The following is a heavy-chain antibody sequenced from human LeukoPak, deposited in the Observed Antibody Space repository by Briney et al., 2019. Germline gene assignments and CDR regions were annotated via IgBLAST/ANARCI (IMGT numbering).Heavy chain of an antibody. J-gene: IGHJ3*02. CDR1: GGSISSGGYS. CDR3: ARGDSEAAFDI. V-gene: IGHV4-30-2*01. CDR2: IYHSGST. Sequence: SETLSLTCAVSGGSISSGGYSLSWIRQPPGKGLEWIGYIYHSGSTYYNPSLKSRVTISVDRSKNQFSLKLSSVTAADTAVYYCARGDSEAAFDIWGQGTMVTVSS. D-gene: IGHD2-21*01.